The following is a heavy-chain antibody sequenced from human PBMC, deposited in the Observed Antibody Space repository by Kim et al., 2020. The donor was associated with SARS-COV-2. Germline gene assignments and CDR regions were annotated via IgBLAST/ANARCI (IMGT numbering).Heavy chain of an antibody. CDR1: GGSISSSSYY. V-gene: IGHV4-39*01. D-gene: IGHD3-16*01. Sequence: SETLSLTCTVSGGSISSSSYYWGWIRQPPGKGLEWIGSIYYSGSTYYNPSLKSRVTISVDTSKNQFSLKLSSVTAADTAVYYCARLSPGERWLFGYWGQGTLVTVSS. J-gene: IGHJ4*02. CDR2: IYYSGST. CDR3: ARLSPGERWLFGY.